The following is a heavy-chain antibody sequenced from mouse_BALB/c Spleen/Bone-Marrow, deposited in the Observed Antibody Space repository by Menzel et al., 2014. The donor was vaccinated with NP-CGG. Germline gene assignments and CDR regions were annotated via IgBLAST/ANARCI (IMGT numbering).Heavy chain of an antibody. CDR2: IDPANGNT. CDR3: ARTAPENLDY. CDR1: GFNIKDTY. J-gene: IGHJ2*01. V-gene: IGHV14-3*02. Sequence: EVQLQQSGAELVKPGASVKLSCTASGFNIKDTYIHWVKQRPEQGLEWIGRIDPANGNTKYDPKFQGKATITADTSSNTAYLQLRRLASEDPAVYYCARTAPENLDYRGQGTTLTVSS.